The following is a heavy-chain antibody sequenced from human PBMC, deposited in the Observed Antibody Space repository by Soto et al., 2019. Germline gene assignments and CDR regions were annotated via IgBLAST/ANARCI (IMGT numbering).Heavy chain of an antibody. CDR1: GVSLTSGNW. Sequence: QVKLQESGPGLATPSGTLSLPCAVSGVSLTSGNWWTWVRQSPQRGLEYIGEIFHAGTANYYTSFERRGAMTVYTSRNQFSLNLTSVTAADTAVYFCARLVYDTRLNYMYFDFWGPGTLVTVSS. D-gene: IGHD3-10*01. J-gene: IGHJ4*02. V-gene: IGHV4-4*02. CDR2: IFHAGTA. CDR3: ARLVYDTRLNYMYFDF.